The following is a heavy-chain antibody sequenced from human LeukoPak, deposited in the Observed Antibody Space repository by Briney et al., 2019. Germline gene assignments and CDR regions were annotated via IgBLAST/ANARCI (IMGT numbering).Heavy chain of an antibody. J-gene: IGHJ4*02. Sequence: PSETLSLTCTVSGASISSYYWSWIRQPPGKGLEWIGYIYYRGSTNYNPSLKSRVTISVDTSKNQFSLKLSSVTAADTAVYYCATGPYQAAGPDNQFAYWAKGTLVTVSS. D-gene: IGHD6-13*01. CDR2: IYYRGST. CDR3: ATGPYQAAGPDNQFAY. V-gene: IGHV4-59*01. CDR1: GASISSYY.